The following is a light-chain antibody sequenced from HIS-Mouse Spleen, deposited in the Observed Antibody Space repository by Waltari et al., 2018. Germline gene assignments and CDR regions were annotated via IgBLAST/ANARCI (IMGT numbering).Light chain of an antibody. J-gene: IGLJ3*02. CDR3: CSYAGSSTYWV. Sequence: QSALTQPASVFGSPGPSITLSCTGTSSHGASYNLVSWYQQHPGQAPKRMIYEGSKRPSGVSNRFSGSKSGNTASLTISGLQAEDEADYYCCSYAGSSTYWVFGGGTKLTVL. CDR1: SSHGASYNL. V-gene: IGLV2-23*01. CDR2: EGS.